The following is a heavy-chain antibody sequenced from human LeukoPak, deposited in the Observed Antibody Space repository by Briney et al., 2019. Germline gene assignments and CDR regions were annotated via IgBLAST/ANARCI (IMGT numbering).Heavy chain of an antibody. Sequence: GGSLRLSCATSGFTFDDYAMHWVRQAPGKGLEWVSLITGDGGGTYYADSVKGRFTISRDNRKNSLFLQMSSLRAEDTALYYCTTELTYTSSWRGYFQHWGQGTLVTVSS. CDR1: GFTFDDYA. V-gene: IGHV3-43*02. CDR2: ITGDGGGT. CDR3: TTELTYTSSWRGYFQH. D-gene: IGHD6-13*01. J-gene: IGHJ1*01.